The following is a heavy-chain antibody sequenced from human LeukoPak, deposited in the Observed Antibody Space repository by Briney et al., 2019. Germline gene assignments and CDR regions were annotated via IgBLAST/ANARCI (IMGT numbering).Heavy chain of an antibody. V-gene: IGHV4-34*01. J-gene: IGHJ3*02. D-gene: IGHD3-3*01. Sequence: PSETLSLTCAVYGGSFSGYYWSWIRQSPGKGLEWIGEINHSGNTNYNPSLKSRVTISVDTSKNQFSLKLTSMTAADTAVYYCASILRFIWGQGTMVTVSS. CDR1: GGSFSGYY. CDR2: INHSGNT. CDR3: ASILRFI.